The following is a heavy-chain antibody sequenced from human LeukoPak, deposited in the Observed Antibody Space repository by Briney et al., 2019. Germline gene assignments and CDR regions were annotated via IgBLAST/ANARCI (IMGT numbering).Heavy chain of an antibody. CDR3: ARDNGYGDHFDY. J-gene: IGHJ4*02. CDR2: IYSGGST. D-gene: IGHD4-17*01. Sequence: GGSLRLSCAASGFTVSSNYMSWVRQAPGKGLEWVSVIYSGGSTYYADSVKGRFTISRDNSKSTLYLQMNSLRAEDTAVYYCARDNGYGDHFDYWGQGTLVTVSS. V-gene: IGHV3-53*01. CDR1: GFTVSSNY.